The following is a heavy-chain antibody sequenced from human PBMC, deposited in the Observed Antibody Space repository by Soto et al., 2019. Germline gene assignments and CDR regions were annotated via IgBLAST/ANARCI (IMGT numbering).Heavy chain of an antibody. CDR2: IIPIFGTA. Sequence: SVKVFCKASGGTFSSYAISWVRQAPGQGLEWMGGIIPIFGTANYAQKFQGRVTITADESTSTAYMELSSLRSEDTAVYYCARDGLYYDSSGPGYWGQGTLVTVSS. J-gene: IGHJ4*02. D-gene: IGHD3-22*01. V-gene: IGHV1-69*01. CDR3: ARDGLYYDSSGPGY. CDR1: GGTFSSYA.